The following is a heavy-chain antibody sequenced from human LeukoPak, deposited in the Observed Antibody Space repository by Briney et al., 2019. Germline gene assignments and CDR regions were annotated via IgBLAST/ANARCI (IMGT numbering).Heavy chain of an antibody. CDR3: AKDGYCSGGSCWDAFDI. J-gene: IGHJ3*02. Sequence: GGSLRLSCAASGFTFSSYAMSWVRQAPGKGLEWVSAISGSGGSTYYADSVKGRFTISRDNSKNTLYLQMNSLRAEDTAVYYCAKDGYCSGGSCWDAFDIWGQGTMVTVSS. CDR2: ISGSGGST. V-gene: IGHV3-23*01. CDR1: GFTFSSYA. D-gene: IGHD2-15*01.